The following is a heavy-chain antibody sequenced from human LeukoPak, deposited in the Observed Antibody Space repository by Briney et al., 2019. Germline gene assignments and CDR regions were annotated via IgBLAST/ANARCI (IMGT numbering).Heavy chain of an antibody. CDR3: AREGAYGGEGYFDY. J-gene: IGHJ4*02. Sequence: PGGSLRLSCAASEFTFSDYYMSWIRQVPGKGLEWVSYISGSSSTMYYANSVKGRFTISRDNAKNLLYLQMNSLRAEDTAVYYCAREGAYGGEGYFDYWGQGTLVTVSS. D-gene: IGHD3-16*01. CDR2: ISGSSSTM. V-gene: IGHV3-11*01. CDR1: EFTFSDYY.